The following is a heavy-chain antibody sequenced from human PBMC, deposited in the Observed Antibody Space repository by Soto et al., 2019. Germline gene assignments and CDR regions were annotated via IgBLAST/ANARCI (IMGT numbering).Heavy chain of an antibody. CDR2: ISYSVSS. Sequence: QVHLQESGPGLVKPSQTLSLTCTVSGFSINSGDNYCTWIRQHAVKGLEWIGSISYSVSSYYNPSPRSRVTISVHTSKHTFYLRLSAVTAADTGVYSCEREGYYYSGMDVWGLGNTVTVSS. V-gene: IGHV4-31*03. D-gene: IGHD5-12*01. CDR3: EREGYYYSGMDV. J-gene: IGHJ6*02. CDR1: GFSINSGDNY.